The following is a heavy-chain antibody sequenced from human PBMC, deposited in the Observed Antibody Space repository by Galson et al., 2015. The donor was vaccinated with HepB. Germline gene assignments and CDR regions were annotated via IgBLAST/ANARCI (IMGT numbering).Heavy chain of an antibody. D-gene: IGHD5-12*01. CDR1: GASIRSEGHW. V-gene: IGHV4-39*01. J-gene: IGHJ2*01. CDR2: IFYSGIT. Sequence: SETLSLTCTVSGASIRSEGHWWGWIRQPPGTGLEWMGSIFYSGITHYNPSLKSRVTMSVATSKNHFSLNLTSMTAADTAVYYCARQVGYGSWYFDLWGRDILVTVSS. CDR3: ARQVGYGSWYFDL.